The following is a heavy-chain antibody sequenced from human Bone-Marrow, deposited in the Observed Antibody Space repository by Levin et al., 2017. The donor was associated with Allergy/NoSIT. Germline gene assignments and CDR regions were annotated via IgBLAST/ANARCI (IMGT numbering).Heavy chain of an antibody. J-gene: IGHJ5*02. CDR3: AKSYYDILTGYYNWFDP. CDR1: GFTFSSYS. D-gene: IGHD3-9*01. V-gene: IGHV3-21*01. CDR2: ISSSSSYI. Sequence: GESLKISCAASGFTFSSYSMNWVRQAPGKGLEWVSSISSSSSYIYYADSVKGRFTISRDNAKNSLYLQMNSLRAEDTAVYYCAKSYYDILTGYYNWFDPWGQGTLVTVSS.